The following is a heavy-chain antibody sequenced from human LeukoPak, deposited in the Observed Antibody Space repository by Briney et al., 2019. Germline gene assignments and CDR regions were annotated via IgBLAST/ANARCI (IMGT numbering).Heavy chain of an antibody. J-gene: IGHJ4*02. CDR3: AKDCSGGSCYSYYYDSSGLDY. V-gene: IGHV3-23*01. CDR2: ISGSGGST. CDR1: GFTFSSYA. Sequence: HPGGSLRLSCAASGFTFSSYAMSWVRQAPGKGLEWVSAISGSGGSTYYADSVKGRFTISRDNSKNTLYLQMNSLRAEDTAVYYCAKDCSGGSCYSYYYDSSGLDYWGQGTLVTVSS. D-gene: IGHD2-15*01.